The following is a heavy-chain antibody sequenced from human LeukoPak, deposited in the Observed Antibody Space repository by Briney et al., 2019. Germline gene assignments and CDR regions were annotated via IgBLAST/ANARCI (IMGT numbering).Heavy chain of an antibody. J-gene: IGHJ4*02. CDR3: AKEPREYGPHYFEN. D-gene: IGHD4-17*01. CDR1: GFTFSSYA. V-gene: IGHV3-23*01. Sequence: GGSLRLSCAASGFTFSSYAMSWVRQAPGKGLEWVSAISGSGGSTYYADSVKGRFTISRDRSKNTLFLQMNSLRSEDTAVYYCAKEPREYGPHYFENWGQGTLVTVSS. CDR2: ISGSGGST.